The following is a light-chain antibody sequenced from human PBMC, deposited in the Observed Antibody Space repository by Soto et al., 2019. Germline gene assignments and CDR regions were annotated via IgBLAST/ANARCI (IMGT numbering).Light chain of an antibody. V-gene: IGKV3-20*01. CDR3: QQYGSSPPWT. Sequence: EVVMTQSPATLSVSPGERATLSCRASQSISIYLAWYQQKPGQAPRLLIYGASSRATGIPDRFSGSGSGTDFTLTISRLEPEDFAVYYCQQYGSSPPWTFGQGTKVDIK. CDR1: QSISIY. CDR2: GAS. J-gene: IGKJ1*01.